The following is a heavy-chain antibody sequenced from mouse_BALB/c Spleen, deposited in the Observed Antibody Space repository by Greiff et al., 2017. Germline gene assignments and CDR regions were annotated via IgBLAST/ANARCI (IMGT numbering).Heavy chain of an antibody. Sequence: QVQLKESGPGLVQPSQSLSITCTVSGFSLTSYGVHWVRQSPGKGLEWLGVIWRGGSTDYNAAFMSRLSITKDNSKSQVFFKMNSLQADDTAIYYCAKNWGYGKGAMDYWGQGTSVTVSS. V-gene: IGHV2-5*01. CDR1: GFSLTSYG. CDR3: AKNWGYGKGAMDY. D-gene: IGHD2-10*02. CDR2: IWRGGST. J-gene: IGHJ4*01.